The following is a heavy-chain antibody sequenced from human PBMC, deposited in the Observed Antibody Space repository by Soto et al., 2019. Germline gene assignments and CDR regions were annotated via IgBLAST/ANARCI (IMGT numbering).Heavy chain of an antibody. Sequence: PGGSLRLSCAASGFTFSGYSMNWVRQAPGKGLEWVASISTRSDIYYADSVKGRFTISRDNAKNSVSLQMNSLRAEDTAVYYCAREETAWPLAYGLDVWGQGTTVTV. V-gene: IGHV3-21*01. CDR3: AREETAWPLAYGLDV. CDR2: ISTRSDI. CDR1: GFTFSGYS. J-gene: IGHJ6*02. D-gene: IGHD2-21*02.